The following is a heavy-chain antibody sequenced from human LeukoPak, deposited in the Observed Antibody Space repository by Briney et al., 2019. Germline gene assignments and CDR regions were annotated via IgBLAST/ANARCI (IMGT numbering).Heavy chain of an antibody. Sequence: PGGSLRLSCAASGFTFSSYAMSWVRQAPGKGLEWGSAISSSGGNTYYADSVKGRFTISRDNSKNTLSLQMNSLRAEDTAVYYCAKGDYAGNSGGGNYWGQGTLVTVSS. CDR1: GFTFSSYA. D-gene: IGHD4-23*01. V-gene: IGHV3-23*01. CDR2: ISSSGGNT. J-gene: IGHJ4*02. CDR3: AKGDYAGNSGGGNY.